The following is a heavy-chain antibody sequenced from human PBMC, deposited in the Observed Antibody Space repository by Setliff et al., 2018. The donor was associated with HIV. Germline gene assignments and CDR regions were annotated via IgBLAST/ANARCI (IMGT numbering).Heavy chain of an antibody. CDR3: ARGFGTSWSLGP. J-gene: IGHJ5*02. CDR1: GITVSSDY. Sequence: LRLSCAASGITVSSDYMSWVRQAPGKGLQWVSVIYRQGTTYYADSVKGRFTISRDNSKNTLHLQMSNLRVEDTAVYYCARGFGTSWSLGPWGQGTLVTVSS. D-gene: IGHD6-13*01. V-gene: IGHV3-53*01. CDR2: IYRQGTT.